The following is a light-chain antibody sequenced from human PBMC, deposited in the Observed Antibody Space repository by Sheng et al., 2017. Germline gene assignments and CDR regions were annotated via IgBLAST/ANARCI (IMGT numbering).Light chain of an antibody. J-gene: IGLJ2*01. CDR3: QAWDSTSVL. CDR1: KLGDNY. Sequence: SYELTQPPSVSVSPGQTATITCSGDKLGDNYASWFWQKPGQSPVLVIYQDTYRPSGIPERFSGSNSGNTATLTISGTQVTDEADYYCQAWDSTSVLFGGGTKLTVL. CDR2: QDT. V-gene: IGLV3-1*01.